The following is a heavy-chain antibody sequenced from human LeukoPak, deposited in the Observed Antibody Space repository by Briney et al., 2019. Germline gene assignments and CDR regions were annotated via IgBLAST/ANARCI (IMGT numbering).Heavy chain of an antibody. Sequence: SETLSLTCTVSGGSISSYYWSWIRQPPGMGLEWIGYIYYSGSANYNPSLKSRVTISVDTSKNQFSLKLSSVTAADTAVYYCARSLRYFDWSFPDYFDYWGQGTLVTVSS. D-gene: IGHD3-9*01. CDR3: ARSLRYFDWSFPDYFDY. J-gene: IGHJ4*02. CDR2: IYYSGSA. CDR1: GGSISSYY. V-gene: IGHV4-59*08.